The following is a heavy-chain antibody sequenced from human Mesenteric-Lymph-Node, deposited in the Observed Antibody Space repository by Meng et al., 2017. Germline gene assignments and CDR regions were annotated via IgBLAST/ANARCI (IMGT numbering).Heavy chain of an antibody. J-gene: IGHJ4*01. CDR3: LLAVVDRTNTFNY. CDR1: GGSFSDYY. Sequence: LQQWGVGLLQPSTPLSLTCVVYGGSFSDYYWHWIRQAPGKGLEWIGEINYRGTSHYNPSLKSRVTVSVDTSKNQFSLNLSSVTAADAAVYYCLLAVVDRTNTFNYWGHGTLVTVSS. CDR2: INYRGTS. D-gene: IGHD2-15*01. V-gene: IGHV4-34*02.